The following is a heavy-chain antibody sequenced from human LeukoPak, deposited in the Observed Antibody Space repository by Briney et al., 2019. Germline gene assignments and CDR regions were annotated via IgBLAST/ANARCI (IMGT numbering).Heavy chain of an antibody. V-gene: IGHV1-46*01. CDR1: GYTFTSYG. J-gene: IGHJ4*02. Sequence: ASVKVSCKASGYTFTSYGISWVRQAPGQGLEWMGIINPSGGSTSYAQKFQGRVTMTRDTSTSTVYMELSSLRSEDTAVYYCARSQGVKGYFDYWGQGTLVTVSS. CDR2: INPSGGST. CDR3: ARSQGVKGYFDY.